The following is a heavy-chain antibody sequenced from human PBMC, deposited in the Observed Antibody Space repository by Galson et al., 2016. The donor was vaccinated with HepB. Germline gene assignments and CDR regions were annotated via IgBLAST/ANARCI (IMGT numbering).Heavy chain of an antibody. CDR2: IYYSGNT. D-gene: IGHD3-3*01. J-gene: IGHJ4*02. CDR3: ARDVKAIFGMVILGY. Sequence: TLSLTCTVSGGSISSGGYYWSWVRQHPGKGLEWIGYIYYSGNTFYSPSLQSRVTISLDTSKNQFSLKLSSVTAADTAVYYCARDVKAIFGMVILGYWGQGTLVTVSS. CDR1: GGSISSGGYY. V-gene: IGHV4-31*03.